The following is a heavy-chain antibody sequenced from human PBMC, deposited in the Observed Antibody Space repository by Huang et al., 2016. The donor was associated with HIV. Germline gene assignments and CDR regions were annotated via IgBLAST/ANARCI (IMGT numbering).Heavy chain of an antibody. D-gene: IGHD3-22*01. Sequence: QVQLVESGGGVVQPGGSLRLSCETSKFRFSEYGMHWVRQAQGKGLEWVTFIRHDGSNKYYADSVKGRFSVSRDNSKNTLYLQMDSLRDEDTALYLCAKDFYDRSGQQYLGAFDIWGQGTMVTVS. CDR1: KFRFSEYG. CDR2: IRHDGSNK. CDR3: AKDFYDRSGQQYLGAFDI. V-gene: IGHV3-30*02. J-gene: IGHJ3*02.